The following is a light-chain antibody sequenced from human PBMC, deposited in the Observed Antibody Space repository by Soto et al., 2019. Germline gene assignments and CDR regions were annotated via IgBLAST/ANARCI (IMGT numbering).Light chain of an antibody. Sequence: GMTQTPLSLSVATGQPASISCKSSQSLLHITGETFLFWYLQKPGQSPQLLIYEVSTRVSGVPDRFSGSGSGTDFTLEISRVETDDVGIYYCMQSTQLPPTFGQGKRLEIK. CDR3: MQSTQLPPT. CDR1: QSLLHITGETF. J-gene: IGKJ5*01. CDR2: EVS. V-gene: IGKV2D-29*02.